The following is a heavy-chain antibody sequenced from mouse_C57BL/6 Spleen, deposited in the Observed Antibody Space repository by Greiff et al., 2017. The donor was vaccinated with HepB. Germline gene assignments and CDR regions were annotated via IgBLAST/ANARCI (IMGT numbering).Heavy chain of an antibody. D-gene: IGHD1-1*01. CDR2: IYPRSGNT. V-gene: IGHV1-81*01. Sequence: VQRVESGAELARPGASVKLSCKASGYTFTSYGISWVKQRTGQGLEWIGEIYPRSGNTYYNEKFKGKATLTADKSSSTAYMELRSLTSEDSAVYFCARSISPDYGSSSWFAYWGQGTLVTVSA. CDR1: GYTFTSYG. J-gene: IGHJ3*01. CDR3: ARSISPDYGSSSWFAY.